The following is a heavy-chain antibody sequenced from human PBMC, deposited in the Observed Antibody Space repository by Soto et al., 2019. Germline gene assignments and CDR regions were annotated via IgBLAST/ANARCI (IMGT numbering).Heavy chain of an antibody. J-gene: IGHJ4*02. CDR2: IDPSDSYT. V-gene: IGHV5-10-1*01. CDR1: GYSFTSYW. CDR3: ARLQPAAGDNDPTFDY. D-gene: IGHD2-2*01. Sequence: GESLKISCKGSGYSFTSYWISWVRQMPGKGLEWMGRIDPSDSYTNYSPSFQGHVTISADKSISTAYLQLSSLKASDTAMYYCARLQPAAGDNDPTFDYWGQGTLVTVSS.